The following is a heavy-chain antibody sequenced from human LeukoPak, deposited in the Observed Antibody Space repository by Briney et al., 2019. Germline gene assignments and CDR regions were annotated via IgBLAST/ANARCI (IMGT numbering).Heavy chain of an antibody. J-gene: IGHJ5*02. CDR3: ARSDYGDPP. Sequence: GASVKVSCKASGYTFTSYGVNWVRQAPGQGLEWMGWISGYNGDTEYAQKFQGRVTMTTDTSTSTAYMELRSLRSDDTAMYYCARSDYGDPPWGQGTLVTVSS. V-gene: IGHV1-18*01. CDR2: ISGYNGDT. D-gene: IGHD4-17*01. CDR1: GYTFTSYG.